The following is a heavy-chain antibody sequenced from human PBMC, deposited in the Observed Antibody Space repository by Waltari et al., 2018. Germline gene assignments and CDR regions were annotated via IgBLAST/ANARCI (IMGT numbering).Heavy chain of an antibody. V-gene: IGHV3-48*04. CDR1: GFAFSSAG. J-gene: IGHJ4*02. D-gene: IGHD1-26*01. CDR3: ARDPPVMVVGVSFDY. Sequence: EVQLVESGGGLVQRGGSLRLSGAASGFAFSSAGFNWVRQAPGKVLEWISYISSSSSPIYYADSVRGRFTISRDNAKNSVYLQMNSLRAEDTAVYYCARDPPVMVVGVSFDYWGQGTLVTVSS. CDR2: ISSSSSPI.